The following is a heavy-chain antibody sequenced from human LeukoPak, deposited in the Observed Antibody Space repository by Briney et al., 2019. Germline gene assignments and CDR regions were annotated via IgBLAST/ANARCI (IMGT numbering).Heavy chain of an antibody. J-gene: IGHJ5*02. CDR1: GDSVSSGSSS. CDR3: VRRAKGNSYFDP. CDR2: TYYTSKWTG. V-gene: IGHV6-1*01. Sequence: SQTLSLTCAISGDSVSSGSSSWHWIRQSPSRGLEWLGRTYYTSKWTGDSALSVQSRIAITPDTSKNQFTLQLNSVTGDDTAVYYCVRRAKGNSYFDPWGQGTLVVVSS. D-gene: IGHD4-23*01.